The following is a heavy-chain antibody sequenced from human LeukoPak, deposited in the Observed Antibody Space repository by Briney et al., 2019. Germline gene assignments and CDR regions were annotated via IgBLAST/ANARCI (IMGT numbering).Heavy chain of an antibody. CDR3: ARDASWEYGGPARGWFDP. D-gene: IGHD4-23*01. Sequence: SETLSLTCTVSGYSVSSGYYWVWIRQSPGKGLEWIGSVHHSGISSYNASLRSRVSITTDTSRNRVSLKLTSVTAADTAVYYCARDASWEYGGPARGWFDPWGQGTLLIVSS. CDR2: VHHSGIS. CDR1: GYSVSSGYY. V-gene: IGHV4-38-2*02. J-gene: IGHJ5*02.